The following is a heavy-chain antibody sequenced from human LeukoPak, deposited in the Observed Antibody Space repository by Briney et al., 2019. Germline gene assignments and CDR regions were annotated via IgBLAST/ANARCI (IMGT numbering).Heavy chain of an antibody. CDR3: ARQVGAHYYYYMDV. J-gene: IGHJ6*03. CDR1: GGSISSSSYY. CDR2: IYYSGST. Sequence: SETLSLTCTVSGGSISSSSYYWGWIRQPPGKGLEWIGSIYYSGSTYYNPSLKSRVTISVDTSKNQFSLKLSSVTAADTAVYYCARQVGAHYYYYMDVWGKGTTVTVSS. V-gene: IGHV4-39*07. D-gene: IGHD1-26*01.